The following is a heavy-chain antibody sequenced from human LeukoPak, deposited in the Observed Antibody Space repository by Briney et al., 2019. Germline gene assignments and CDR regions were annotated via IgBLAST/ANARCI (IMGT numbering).Heavy chain of an antibody. CDR2: ISGYNGNT. CDR1: GYTFTTYG. Sequence: GASVKVSCKASGYTFTTYGITWVRQAPGQGLEWMGWISGYNGNTNYAQKLQVRVTMTTDTSTRTAYMELRSLRSDDTAVYYCARGTDCSSTSCYGGVDYWGQGTLVTVSS. J-gene: IGHJ4*02. V-gene: IGHV1-18*01. D-gene: IGHD2-2*01. CDR3: ARGTDCSSTSCYGGVDY.